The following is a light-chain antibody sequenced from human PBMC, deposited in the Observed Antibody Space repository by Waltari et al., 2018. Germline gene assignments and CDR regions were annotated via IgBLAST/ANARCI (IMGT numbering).Light chain of an antibody. Sequence: EIVLTQSPATLSLSPGERATLSCRASQSVSSHLAWYQQKLDQAPRLLIYDASNRATGIPARFSGSGSGTDFTLTISSLEVDDFAVYYCQQRSSWPTFGGGTKVEIK. V-gene: IGKV3-11*01. CDR2: DAS. CDR1: QSVSSH. CDR3: QQRSSWPT. J-gene: IGKJ4*01.